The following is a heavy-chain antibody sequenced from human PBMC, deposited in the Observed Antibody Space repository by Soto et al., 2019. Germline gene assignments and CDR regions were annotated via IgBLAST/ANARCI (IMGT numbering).Heavy chain of an antibody. V-gene: IGHV3-23*01. J-gene: IGHJ3*01. CDR2: ISGNGGSI. CDR1: GFTFSNYA. Sequence: SGGSLRLSCAASGFTFSNYAMSWVRQVPGKGLEWVSGISGNGGSIYYADSDKGRLTISRDNSKSTLFLQVNSLRVEDTAIYYCAKDRSSSGRPRAFDVWGQGTMVTVSS. CDR3: AKDRSSSGRPRAFDV. D-gene: IGHD3-22*01.